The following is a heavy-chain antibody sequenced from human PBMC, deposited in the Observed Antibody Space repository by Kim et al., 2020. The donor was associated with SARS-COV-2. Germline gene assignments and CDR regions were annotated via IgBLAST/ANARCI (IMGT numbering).Heavy chain of an antibody. D-gene: IGHD6-19*01. J-gene: IGHJ3*02. CDR1: GGSISSYY. CDR2: IYYSGST. CDR3: ARAAPFRAGAFDI. Sequence: SETLSLTCTVSGGSISSYYWSWIRQPPGKGLEWIGYIYYSGSTNYNPSLKSRVTISVDTSKNQFSLKLSSVTAADTAVYYCARAAPFRAGAFDIWGQGT. V-gene: IGHV4-59*01.